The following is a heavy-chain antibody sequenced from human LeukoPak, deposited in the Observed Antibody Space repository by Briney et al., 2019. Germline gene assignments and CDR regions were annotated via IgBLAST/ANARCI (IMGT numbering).Heavy chain of an antibody. D-gene: IGHD3-3*01. J-gene: IGHJ4*02. CDR1: RFTFSNYW. Sequence: GGSLRLSCAASRFTFSNYWMSWVRRAPAKGVGWVANIKQDGSETYYVDSLRGRFTISRDNAKKSLYLQMNSLRAEDTAVYYCARDFWGAYRVDYFDYWGQGTLVTVSS. V-gene: IGHV3-7*01. CDR2: IKQDGSET. CDR3: ARDFWGAYRVDYFDY.